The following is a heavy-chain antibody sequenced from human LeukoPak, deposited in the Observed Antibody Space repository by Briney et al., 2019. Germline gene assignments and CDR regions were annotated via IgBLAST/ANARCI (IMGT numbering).Heavy chain of an antibody. Sequence: PSETLSLTCTVSGGSISSYYWSWIRQPPGKGLEWIGYIYYSGSTNYNPSLKSRVTISVDTSKNQFSLKLSSVTAADTAVYYCARAGSLHSSSWYHYWYFDLWGRGTLVTVSS. CDR3: ARAGSLHSSSWYHYWYFDL. D-gene: IGHD6-13*01. CDR2: IYYSGST. V-gene: IGHV4-59*01. CDR1: GGSISSYY. J-gene: IGHJ2*01.